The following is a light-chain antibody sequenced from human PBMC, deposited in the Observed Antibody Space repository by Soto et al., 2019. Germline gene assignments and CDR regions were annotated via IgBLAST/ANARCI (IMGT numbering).Light chain of an antibody. CDR3: SSYAGSNNFVL. Sequence: QSALTQPPSASGSPGQSVTISCTGTSSDVGAYKYVSWYQQHPGKAPKLMLYEVTKRPSGVPHRFSGSKSGNTASLTVSGLQAEDEADYYCSSYAGSNNFVLFGGGTQLTVL. J-gene: IGLJ2*01. V-gene: IGLV2-8*01. CDR2: EVT. CDR1: SSDVGAYKY.